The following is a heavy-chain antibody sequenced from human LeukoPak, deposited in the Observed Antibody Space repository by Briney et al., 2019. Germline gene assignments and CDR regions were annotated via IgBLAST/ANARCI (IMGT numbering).Heavy chain of an antibody. V-gene: IGHV4-39*01. D-gene: IGHD3-9*01. J-gene: IGHJ4*02. CDR3: ARTRYYDILTGYYPIDY. CDR2: IYYSGST. CDR1: GGSISSSSYY. Sequence: PSETLSLTCTVSGGSISSSSYYWGWIRQPPGKGLEWIGSIYYSGSTYYNPSLKSRVTISVDTSKNQLSLKLSSVTAADTAVYYCARTRYYDILTGYYPIDYWGQGTLVTVSS.